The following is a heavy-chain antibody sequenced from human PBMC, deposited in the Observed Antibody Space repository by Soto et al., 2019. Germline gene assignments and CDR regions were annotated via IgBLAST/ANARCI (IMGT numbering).Heavy chain of an antibody. CDR1: SGSISINTW. V-gene: IGHV4-4*02. J-gene: IGHJ4*02. CDR3: IRNLDS. Sequence: QEQLQESGPGLVEPSGTLSLTCAVSSGSISINTWWHWVRQPPGKGLEWIGEISHSGITNYNPSLKSRVSISVDKSKNQFSLRLNSVTAADTAVYYCIRNLDSWGQGTLVTVSS. CDR2: ISHSGIT.